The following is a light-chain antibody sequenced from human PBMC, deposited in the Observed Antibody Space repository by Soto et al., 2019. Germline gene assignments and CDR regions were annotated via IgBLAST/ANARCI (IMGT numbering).Light chain of an antibody. CDR1: SSNIGADYD. CDR2: GNN. CDR3: QSYDSTLSARDV. J-gene: IGLJ1*01. V-gene: IGLV1-40*03. Sequence: QSALTQPPSVSGAPGQRVTISCTGSSSNIGADYDVHWYQQRPGTAPKLLIFGNNNRPSGVSDRFSGSKSGASASLAITGLQAEDEGDYYCQSYDSTLSARDVFGTGTKVTVL.